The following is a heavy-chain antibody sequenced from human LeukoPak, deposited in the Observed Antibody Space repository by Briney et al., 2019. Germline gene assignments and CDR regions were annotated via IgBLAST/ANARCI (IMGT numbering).Heavy chain of an antibody. J-gene: IGHJ4*02. Sequence: GGSLRLSCAASGFIFSRYWMHWVRQAPGKELVWISRINNDGSITNSADSVKGRFTISRDNAKDTLYLQMDSLRAEDTAIYFCARGPSVLGAIDNWGQETLVAVSS. CDR3: ARGPSVLGAIDN. CDR1: GFIFSRYW. D-gene: IGHD3-10*01. V-gene: IGHV3-74*01. CDR2: INNDGSIT.